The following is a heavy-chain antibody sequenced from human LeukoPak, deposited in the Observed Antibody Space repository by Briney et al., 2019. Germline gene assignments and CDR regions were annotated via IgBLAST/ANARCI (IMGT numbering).Heavy chain of an antibody. Sequence: PSETLSLTCTVSGGSVSGYYWSWIRQPPGKGLEWIGYIYYSGSTNYNPSLKSRVTISVDTSKNQFSLKLSSVTAADTAVYYCARAIYREDAFDIWGQGTMVTVSS. V-gene: IGHV4-59*02. J-gene: IGHJ3*02. CDR1: GGSVSGYY. D-gene: IGHD2-2*02. CDR2: IYYSGST. CDR3: ARAIYREDAFDI.